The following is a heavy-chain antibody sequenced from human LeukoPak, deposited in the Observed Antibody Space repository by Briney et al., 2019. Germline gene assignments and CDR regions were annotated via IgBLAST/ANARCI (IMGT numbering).Heavy chain of an antibody. V-gene: IGHV3-30*18. J-gene: IGHJ6*04. CDR3: AKPVGYCSGGSCYYYYGTDV. CDR2: ISYDGSNK. Sequence: GGSLRLSCAASGFTFSSYGMHWVRQAPGKGPEWVAVISYDGSNKYYADSVKGRFTISRDNSKNTLYLQMNSLRAEDTAVYYCAKPVGYCSGGSCYYYYGTDVWGKGTTVTVSS. D-gene: IGHD2-15*01. CDR1: GFTFSSYG.